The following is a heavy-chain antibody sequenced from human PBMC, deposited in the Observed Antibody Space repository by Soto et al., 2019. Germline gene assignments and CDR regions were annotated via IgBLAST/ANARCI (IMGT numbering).Heavy chain of an antibody. CDR3: ARDYPSWDYDFWSGYYPLDY. J-gene: IGHJ4*02. CDR2: ISSSSSYI. Sequence: GGSLRLSCAASGFTFSSYSMNWVRQAPGKGLEWVSSISSSSSYIYYADSVKGRFTISRDNAKNSLYLQMNSLRAEDTAVYYCARDYPSWDYDFWSGYYPLDYWGQGTLVTVSS. D-gene: IGHD3-3*01. CDR1: GFTFSSYS. V-gene: IGHV3-21*01.